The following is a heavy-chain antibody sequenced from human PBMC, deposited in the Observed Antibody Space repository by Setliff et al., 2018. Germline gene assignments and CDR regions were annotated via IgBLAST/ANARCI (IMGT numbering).Heavy chain of an antibody. CDR3: RFWSGYLKNDF. V-gene: IGHV4-34*01. J-gene: IGHJ4*02. CDR2: FDHSGTT. Sequence: PSETLSLTCAVYGASFSAYYWGWVRQPPEERLEWIAEFDHSGTTKYNPSLMGRVTISVDTSKNQFSLRLSSVPAADTAVYYCRFWSGYLKNDFWGQGTLVTVSS. D-gene: IGHD3-3*01. CDR1: GASFSAYY.